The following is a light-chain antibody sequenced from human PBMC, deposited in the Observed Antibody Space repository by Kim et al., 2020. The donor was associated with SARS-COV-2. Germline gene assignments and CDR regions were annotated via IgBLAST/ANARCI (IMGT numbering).Light chain of an antibody. V-gene: IGKV3-11*01. J-gene: IGKJ1*01. CDR3: QQRSNWG. CDR2: DAS. CDR1: QSVSSY. Sequence: LSLSPGERATLSCRASQSVSSYLAWYQQKPGQAPRLLIYDASNRATGIPARFSGSGSGTDFTLTISSLEPEDFAVYYCQQRSNWGFGQGTKVEIK.